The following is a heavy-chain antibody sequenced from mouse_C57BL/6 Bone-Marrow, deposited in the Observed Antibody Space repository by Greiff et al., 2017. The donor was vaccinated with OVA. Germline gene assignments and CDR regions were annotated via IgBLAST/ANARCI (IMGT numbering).Heavy chain of an antibody. J-gene: IGHJ3*01. CDR1: GYTFTSYG. D-gene: IGHD1-1*01. CDR2: IYPRSGNT. CDR3: ARGDYYGSRRAY. Sequence: VQLVESGAELARPGASVKLSCKASGYTFTSYGISWVKQRTGQGLEWIGEIYPRSGNTYYNEKFKGKATLTADKSSSTAYMELRSLTSEDSAVYFCARGDYYGSRRAYWGQGTLVTVSA. V-gene: IGHV1-81*01.